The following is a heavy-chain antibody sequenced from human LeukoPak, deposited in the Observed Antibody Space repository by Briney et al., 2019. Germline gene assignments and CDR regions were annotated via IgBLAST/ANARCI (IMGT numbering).Heavy chain of an antibody. D-gene: IGHD2-21*01. V-gene: IGHV3-23*01. CDR1: GFSFGNYA. Sequence: PGGSLRLSCVVSGFSFGNYAISWVRQAPGKGLQWVSQISGTGGATWYAGFARDRFTISRDNSKKTLYLQMSGLRVEDTAMYYCVKDPRDTYGTNWFVSWGQGTLLIVSS. J-gene: IGHJ5*01. CDR2: ISGTGGAT. CDR3: VKDPRDTYGTNWFVS.